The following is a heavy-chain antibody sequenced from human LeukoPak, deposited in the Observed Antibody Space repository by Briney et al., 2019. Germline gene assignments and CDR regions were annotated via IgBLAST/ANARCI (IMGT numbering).Heavy chain of an antibody. J-gene: IGHJ6*02. V-gene: IGHV3-23*01. CDR3: ANPLVDTAMAAGMDV. CDR1: GFTFSSYA. Sequence: GGSLRLSCAASGFTFSSYAMSWVRQAPGKGLEWVSAISGSGGSTYYADSVKGRFTISRDNSKNTLYLQMNSLRAEDTAVYYCANPLVDTAMAAGMDVWGQGTTVTVSS. CDR2: ISGSGGST. D-gene: IGHD5-18*01.